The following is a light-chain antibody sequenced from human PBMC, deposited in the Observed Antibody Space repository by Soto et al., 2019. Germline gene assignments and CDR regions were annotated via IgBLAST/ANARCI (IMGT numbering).Light chain of an antibody. Sequence: EVVLTQSPDTLSLSPGERATLSCRASQGISSFLAWYQQKPGRAPRLLIYDASNRATGIPARFSGSGSGTDFTLTISSLEPEDFAVYYCHQRSTWPPITFGQGTRLEIK. CDR2: DAS. V-gene: IGKV3-11*01. J-gene: IGKJ5*01. CDR1: QGISSF. CDR3: HQRSTWPPIT.